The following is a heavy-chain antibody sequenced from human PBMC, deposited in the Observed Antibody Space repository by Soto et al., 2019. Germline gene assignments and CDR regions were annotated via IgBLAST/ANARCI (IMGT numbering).Heavy chain of an antibody. J-gene: IGHJ3*01. Sequence: QVQLQESGPGLVKPSETLSLTCTVSGGSISAFYWNWIRQPAGKGLERIGRIYMSGTTTYNPSLKGRVTMSVDTSKSQFSLKLSSVTAADTAVYYCARSPSTSSIGTFDFWGLGAMVTVSS. CDR3: ARSPSTSSIGTFDF. V-gene: IGHV4-4*07. D-gene: IGHD6-6*01. CDR2: IYMSGTT. CDR1: GGSISAFY.